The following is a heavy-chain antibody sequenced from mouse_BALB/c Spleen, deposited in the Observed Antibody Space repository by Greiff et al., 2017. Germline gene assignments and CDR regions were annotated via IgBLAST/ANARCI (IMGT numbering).Heavy chain of an antibody. Sequence: QVQLKESGPGLVAPSQSLSITCTVSGFSLTSYDISWIRQPPGKGLEWLGVIWTGGGTNYNSAFMSRLSISKDNSKSQVFLKMNSLQTDDTAIYYCVRRGDYDYDEAMDYWGQGTSVTVSS. J-gene: IGHJ4*01. CDR2: IWTGGGT. D-gene: IGHD2-4*01. CDR1: GFSLTSYD. CDR3: VRRGDYDYDEAMDY. V-gene: IGHV2-9-2*01.